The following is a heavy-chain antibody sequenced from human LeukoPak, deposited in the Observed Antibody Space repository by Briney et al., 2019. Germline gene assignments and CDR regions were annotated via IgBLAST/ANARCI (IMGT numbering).Heavy chain of an antibody. CDR2: LSSSSSYI. CDR1: GFTFSSYS. Sequence: GGSLRLSCTASGFTFSSYSMNWVRQAPGKGLEWVSSLSSSSSYIYYADSVKGRFTISRDNSKNTLYLQMNSLRAEDTAVYYCAKARSHYYDSSGYLAWGQGTLVTVSS. D-gene: IGHD3-22*01. V-gene: IGHV3-21*04. J-gene: IGHJ4*02. CDR3: AKARSHYYDSSGYLA.